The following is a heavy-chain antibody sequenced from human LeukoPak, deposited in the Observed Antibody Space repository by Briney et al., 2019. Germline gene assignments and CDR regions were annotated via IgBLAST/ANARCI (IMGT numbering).Heavy chain of an antibody. CDR3: ARGLSGTRDY. V-gene: IGHV4-34*01. Sequence: SETLSLTCAVYGGSFSGSYCSWFRQPPGKGLEWIGEITHSGSTKYNPSLRSRVTISLDTSKNQLSLRLSSVTAADTAVYYCARGLSGTRDYWGQGTLVTVSS. CDR1: GGSFSGSY. CDR2: ITHSGST. J-gene: IGHJ4*02. D-gene: IGHD3-10*01.